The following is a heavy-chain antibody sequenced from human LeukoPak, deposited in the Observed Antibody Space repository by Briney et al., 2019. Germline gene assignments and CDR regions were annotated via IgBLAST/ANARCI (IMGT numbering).Heavy chain of an antibody. Sequence: PGGSLRLSCAASGFTFSSYSMNWVRQAPGKGLEWVSSISSSSSYIYYADSVKGRFTISRDNAKNSLYLQMNSLRAEDTAVYYCASVYYYDSSGYYGDAFDIWGQGTMVTVSS. J-gene: IGHJ3*02. V-gene: IGHV3-21*01. CDR3: ASVYYYDSSGYYGDAFDI. CDR1: GFTFSSYS. D-gene: IGHD3-22*01. CDR2: ISSSSSYI.